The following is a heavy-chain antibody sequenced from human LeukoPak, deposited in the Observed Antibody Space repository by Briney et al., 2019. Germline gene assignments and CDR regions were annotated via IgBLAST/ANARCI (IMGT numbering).Heavy chain of an antibody. D-gene: IGHD5-24*01. CDR1: GYTFTSYA. J-gene: IGHJ4*02. CDR3: ARERGRWLQLNHFDY. V-gene: IGHV1-3*01. CDR2: INAGNGNT. Sequence: ASVKVSCKASGYTFTSYAMHWVRQAPGQRLEWMGWINAGNGNTKYSQKFQGRVTMTRDTSTSTVYMELSSLRSEDTAVYYCARERGRWLQLNHFDYWGQGTLVTVSS.